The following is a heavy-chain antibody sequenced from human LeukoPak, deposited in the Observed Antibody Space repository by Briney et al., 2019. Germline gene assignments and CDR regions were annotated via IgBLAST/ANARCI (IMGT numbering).Heavy chain of an antibody. CDR2: ISPSGGST. CDR3: AAQEEYDSSGYFNY. D-gene: IGHD3-22*01. CDR1: GYTFTSNY. Sequence: ASVKVSCKAFGYTFTSNYMHWVRQAPGQGPEWMGVISPSGGSTTYAQKFQGRVTLTRDMSTSTDYLELSSLRSEDTAVYYCAAQEEYDSSGYFNYWGQGTLVTVSS. J-gene: IGHJ4*02. V-gene: IGHV1-46*01.